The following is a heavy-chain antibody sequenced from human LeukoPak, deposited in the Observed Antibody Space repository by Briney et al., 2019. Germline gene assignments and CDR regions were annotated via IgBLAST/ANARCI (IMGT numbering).Heavy chain of an antibody. CDR2: ISYDGSNK. Sequence: GGSLRLSCAASGFTFSSYSMNWVRQAPGKGLEWVAVISYDGSNKYYADSVKGRFTISRDNSKNTLYLQMNSLRAEDTAVYYCAKDRGPGSFVVVPAAIDYWGQGTLVTVSS. CDR3: AKDRGPGSFVVVPAAIDY. V-gene: IGHV3-30*18. CDR1: GFTFSSYS. J-gene: IGHJ4*02. D-gene: IGHD2-2*01.